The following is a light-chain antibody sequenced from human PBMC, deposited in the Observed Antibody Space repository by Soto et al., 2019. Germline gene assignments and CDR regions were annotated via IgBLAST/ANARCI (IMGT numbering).Light chain of an antibody. Sequence: IVMTQSPATLSVSPGERATLSCRSSQSISTNLAWYQQKPGRAPRLLIYGTSTRATDIPARFSGSGSGTEFTLTISSLQSEDFAVYHCQQYNIWPYTFGQGTKLEIK. CDR3: QQYNIWPYT. CDR2: GTS. CDR1: QSISTN. J-gene: IGKJ2*01. V-gene: IGKV3-15*01.